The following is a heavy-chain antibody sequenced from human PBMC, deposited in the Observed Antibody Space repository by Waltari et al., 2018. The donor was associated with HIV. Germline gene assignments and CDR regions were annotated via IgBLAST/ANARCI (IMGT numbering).Heavy chain of an antibody. V-gene: IGHV3-21*02. CDR2: IGRIGGYI. Sequence: EVQLVESGGGLVKPGGSLRLSCAASGFTFSSSSMNWVRKAPGKVLERVSSIGRIGGYIYYADSVKGRFTISRDNAKNSLFLQMNSLRAEDTAVYYCVRHTNSGYDYWGRGSLVTVSS. D-gene: IGHD5-12*01. CDR3: VRHTNSGYDY. CDR1: GFTFSSSS. J-gene: IGHJ4*02.